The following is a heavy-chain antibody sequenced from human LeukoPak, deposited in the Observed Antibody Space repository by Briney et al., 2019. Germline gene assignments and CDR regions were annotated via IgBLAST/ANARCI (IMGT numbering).Heavy chain of an antibody. J-gene: IGHJ6*02. D-gene: IGHD4-17*01. CDR3: ARAYYGDYYYYGMDV. CDR1: GYAFTGYY. Sequence: ASVKVSCTASGYAFTGYYMHWERQAPGQGLEWMAWINPNSGGTHYAQKFQGRVTMTRDTSISTAYMNLSRLRSDDTAVYYCARAYYGDYYYYGMDVWGQGTTVTVSS. V-gene: IGHV1-2*02. CDR2: INPNSGGT.